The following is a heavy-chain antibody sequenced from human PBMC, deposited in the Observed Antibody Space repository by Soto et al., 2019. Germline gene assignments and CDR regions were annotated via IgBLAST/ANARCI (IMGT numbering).Heavy chain of an antibody. CDR1: GYTFTGYY. CDR2: INPNSGGP. V-gene: IGHV1-2*04. D-gene: IGHD3-10*01. CDR3: ARARMVRVYGMDV. J-gene: IGHJ6*02. Sequence: QVQLVQSGAEVKKPGASVKVSCKASGYTFTGYYMHWVRQAPGQGLEWMGWINPNSGGPNHAQKFQGWATMTRDTXISTASMELSRLRSDDTAVYYCARARMVRVYGMDVRGQGTTVTVSS.